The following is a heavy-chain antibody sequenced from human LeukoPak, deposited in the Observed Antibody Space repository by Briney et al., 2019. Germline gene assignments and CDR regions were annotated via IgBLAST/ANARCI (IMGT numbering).Heavy chain of an antibody. V-gene: IGHV4-59*01. J-gene: IGHJ4*02. D-gene: IGHD6-19*01. CDR1: GVSISSYY. CDR3: ARGGSGWYFVDY. Sequence: NPSETLSLTCSVSGVSISSYYWSWIRQPPGEGLEWIGYMYYSGSTIYNPSLKSRVSLSVDTSKNQFSLKLSSVTAADTAVYYCARGGSGWYFVDYWGQGTLVTVSS. CDR2: MYYSGST.